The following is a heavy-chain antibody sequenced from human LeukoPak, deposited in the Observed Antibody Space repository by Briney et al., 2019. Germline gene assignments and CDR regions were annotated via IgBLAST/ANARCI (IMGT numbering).Heavy chain of an antibody. CDR3: ARRKASTGVDF. Sequence: SETLSLTCTVSGGSISSYYWSWIRQPPGKGLEWIGYIYYTGSTNYNPPLESRVTISVDTSKNQFSLKLTSVTAADTAVYYCARRKASTGVDFWGQGTLVTVSS. CDR2: IYYTGST. CDR1: GGSISSYY. D-gene: IGHD7-27*01. V-gene: IGHV4-59*08. J-gene: IGHJ4*02.